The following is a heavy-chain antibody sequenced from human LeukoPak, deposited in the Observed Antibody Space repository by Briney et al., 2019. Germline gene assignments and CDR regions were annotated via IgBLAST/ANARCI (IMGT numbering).Heavy chain of an antibody. CDR3: ARGVLRGVYDY. D-gene: IGHD3-10*01. V-gene: IGHV3-66*01. Sequence: GGSLRLSCAASGFTFDTVYMSWVRQAPGKGLEWVSIIYSTGNTYNSDSVKGRFTISRDNSRNTLYLQMNSLRGEDTAVYYCARGVLRGVYDYWGQGTLVTVSS. J-gene: IGHJ4*02. CDR2: IYSTGNT. CDR1: GFTFDTVY.